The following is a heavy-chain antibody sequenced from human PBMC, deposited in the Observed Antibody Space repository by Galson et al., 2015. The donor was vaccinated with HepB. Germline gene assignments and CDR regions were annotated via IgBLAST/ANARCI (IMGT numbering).Heavy chain of an antibody. CDR3: ARTLGAKGGWGY. D-gene: IGHD5-12*01. Sequence: QSGAEVKESGKSLKISCKGFGYTFTKYWIGWVRQMPGSGLEWMGIIYPGDSDTRYSPSSQGQVTISADKVTNTTYLQWSSLKASDTAIYYCARTLGAKGGWGYWGQGTLVTVSS. CDR1: GYTFTKYW. J-gene: IGHJ4*02. CDR2: IYPGDSDT. V-gene: IGHV5-51*03.